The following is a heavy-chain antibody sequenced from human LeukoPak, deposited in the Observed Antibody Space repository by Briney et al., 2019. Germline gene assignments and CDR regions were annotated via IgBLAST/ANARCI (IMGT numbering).Heavy chain of an antibody. J-gene: IGHJ4*02. D-gene: IGHD3-9*01. CDR1: GFTFSSYA. V-gene: IGHV3-30*04. CDR2: ISYDGSNQ. CDR3: ARAADLFTAYFAFDY. Sequence: GGSLRLSCAASGFTFSSYAMHWVRQAPGKGLEWVAVISYDGSNQYYADSVKGRFTISRDNAKNSLYLQMNSLRAEDTALYYCARAADLFTAYFAFDYWGQGALVTVSS.